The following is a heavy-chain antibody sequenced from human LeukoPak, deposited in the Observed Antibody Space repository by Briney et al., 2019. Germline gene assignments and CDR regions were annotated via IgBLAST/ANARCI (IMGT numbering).Heavy chain of an antibody. V-gene: IGHV4-39*01. CDR3: ARQRISSFSDY. CDR2: VYYSGST. CDR1: GGSISSSTYY. Sequence: PSETLSLTCTVSGGSISSSTYYWGWIRQPPGKGLEWIGNVYYSGSTYYNPSLKSRVTISVDTSKNQFSLKLSSVTAADTAVYYCARQRISSFSDYWGQGTLVTVSS. J-gene: IGHJ4*02. D-gene: IGHD6-13*01.